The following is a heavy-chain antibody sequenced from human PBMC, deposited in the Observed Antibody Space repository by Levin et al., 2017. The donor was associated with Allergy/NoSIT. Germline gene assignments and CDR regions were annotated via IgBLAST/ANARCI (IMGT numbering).Heavy chain of an antibody. Sequence: GESLKISCAASGFTFSSYGMHWVRQAPGKGLEWVAVISYDGSNKYYADSVKGRFTISRDNSKNTLYLQMNSLRAEDTAVYYCAKDRQWFGEVLDHFDYWGQGTLVTVSS. CDR1: GFTFSSYG. J-gene: IGHJ4*02. V-gene: IGHV3-30*18. CDR2: ISYDGSNK. CDR3: AKDRQWFGEVLDHFDY. D-gene: IGHD3-10*01.